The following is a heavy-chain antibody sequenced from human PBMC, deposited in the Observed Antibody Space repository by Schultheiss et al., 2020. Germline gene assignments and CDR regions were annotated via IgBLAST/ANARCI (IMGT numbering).Heavy chain of an antibody. CDR1: GFTFSSYA. J-gene: IGHJ4*02. CDR3: ARDPLGKGGYYFVS. D-gene: IGHD3-22*01. Sequence: GGSLRLSCAASGFTFSSYAMKWVRQAPGKGLEWVSSISSGSTYIYYADSVKGRFTISRDNSKNTLYLQMNSLRAEDTAVYYCARDPLGKGGYYFVSWGQGTLVTVSS. CDR2: ISSGSTYI. V-gene: IGHV3-21*01.